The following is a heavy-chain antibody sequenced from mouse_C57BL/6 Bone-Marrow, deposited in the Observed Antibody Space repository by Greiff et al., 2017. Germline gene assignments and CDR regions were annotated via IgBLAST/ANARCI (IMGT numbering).Heavy chain of an antibody. J-gene: IGHJ2*01. CDR1: GYTFTSYG. CDR3: ARSRLGRDY. D-gene: IGHD4-1*01. CDR2: IYPRSGNT. Sequence: VKLMESGAELARPGASVKLSCKASGYTFTSYGISWVKQRTGQGLEWIGEIYPRSGNTYYNEKFKGKATLTADKSSSTAYMELRSLTSEDSAVYFCARSRLGRDYWGQGTTLTVSS. V-gene: IGHV1-81*01.